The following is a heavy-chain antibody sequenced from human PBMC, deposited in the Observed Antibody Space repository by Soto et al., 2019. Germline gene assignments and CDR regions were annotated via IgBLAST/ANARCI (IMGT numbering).Heavy chain of an antibody. CDR1: GGSISSSSYY. Sequence: SETLSLTCTVSGGSISSSSYYWGWIRQPPGKGLEWIGSIYHSGSTYYNPSLKSRVTISVDTSKNQFSLKLSSVTAADTAVYYCVRQLAVTNDALDIWGQGTMVTVSS. V-gene: IGHV4-39*01. CDR3: VRQLAVTNDALDI. CDR2: IYHSGST. J-gene: IGHJ3*02. D-gene: IGHD4-17*01.